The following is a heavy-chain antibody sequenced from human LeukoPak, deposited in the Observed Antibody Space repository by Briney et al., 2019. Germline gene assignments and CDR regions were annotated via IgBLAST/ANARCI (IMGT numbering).Heavy chain of an antibody. CDR1: AGSLNSYY. V-gene: IGHV4-59*01. CDR2: LYYIGSI. D-gene: IGHD3-3*01. CDR3: ASCFCKRKTAYEMDV. J-gene: IGHJ6*02. Sequence: PSETMSLTCTVPAGSLNSYYCTLIRQPPGHGLTWNGYLYYIGSIQYNPSLRSRVTISVDTSNNQFSLNLRSVTAADTAVYYCASCFCKRKTAYEMDVWGQGTTVTVSS.